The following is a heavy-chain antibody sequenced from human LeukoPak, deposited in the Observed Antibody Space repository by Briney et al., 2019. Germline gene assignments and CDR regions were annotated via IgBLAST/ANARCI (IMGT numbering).Heavy chain of an antibody. V-gene: IGHV3-7*01. Sequence: GGSLRLSCAASGFPFSTYWMSWVRQAPGKGPEWVANIKHDGTATYYGDSVKGRFTISRDNAKNSLYLQMSSLRVEDTAMFYCAREIVGAHTEFDFWGQGTLVSVSS. J-gene: IGHJ4*02. D-gene: IGHD1-26*01. CDR1: GFPFSTYW. CDR2: IKHDGTAT. CDR3: AREIVGAHTEFDF.